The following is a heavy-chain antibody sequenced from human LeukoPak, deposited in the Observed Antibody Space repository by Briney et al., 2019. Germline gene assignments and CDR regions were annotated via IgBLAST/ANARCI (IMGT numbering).Heavy chain of an antibody. J-gene: IGHJ6*02. CDR1: GFTVSSNY. Sequence: GGSLRLSCAASGFTVSSNYMSWVRQAPGKGLEWVSVIYSGGSTYYADSVKGRFTISRDNSKNTLYLQMNSLRAEDTAVYYCARGPPSSYYYYYGMAVWGQGTTVTVSS. CDR2: IYSGGST. CDR3: ARGPPSSYYYYYGMAV. V-gene: IGHV3-53*01.